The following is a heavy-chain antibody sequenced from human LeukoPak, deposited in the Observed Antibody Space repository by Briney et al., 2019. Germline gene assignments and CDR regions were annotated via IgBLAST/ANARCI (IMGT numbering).Heavy chain of an antibody. J-gene: IGHJ4*02. CDR1: GGSISSGGYY. CDR2: IYYSGST. V-gene: IGHV4-31*03. Sequence: PSETLSLTCTVSGGSISSGGYYWSWIRQHPGQGLEWIGYIYYSGSTYYNPSLKSRVTISVDTSKNQFSLKLSSVTAADTAVYYCARVFPIAAAGYFDYWGQGTLVTVSS. D-gene: IGHD6-13*01. CDR3: ARVFPIAAAGYFDY.